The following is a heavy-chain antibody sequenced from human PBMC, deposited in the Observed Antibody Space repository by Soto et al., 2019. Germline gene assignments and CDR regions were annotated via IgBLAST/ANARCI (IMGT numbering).Heavy chain of an antibody. Sequence: PGGSLSLSCAASGFAFSSHPMSWVRPAPERGLEWVSGISDSGGLTYNADSVKGRFTISRDNSKNTLYLQMNSLRAEDTALYYCARRAFGSSRSFDIWGQGTMVTVS. D-gene: IGHD6-6*01. CDR3: ARRAFGSSRSFDI. CDR2: ISDSGGLT. J-gene: IGHJ3*02. V-gene: IGHV3-23*01. CDR1: GFAFSSHP.